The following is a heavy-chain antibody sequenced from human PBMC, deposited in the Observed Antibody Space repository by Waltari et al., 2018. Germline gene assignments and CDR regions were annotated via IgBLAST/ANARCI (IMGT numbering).Heavy chain of an antibody. Sequence: QVQLQQSGPGLVKPSQTLSLTCAISGDSVSSNSSAWNWIRQSPSRGLEWLGRTYYRSKWYNDYAVSVKSRITINPDTSKNQFSLQLNSVTPEDTAVYYCARGSYSRIAARRGVAFDYWGQGTLVTVSS. V-gene: IGHV6-1*01. CDR1: GDSVSSNSSA. CDR2: TYYRSKWYN. D-gene: IGHD6-6*01. CDR3: ARGSYSRIAARRGVAFDY. J-gene: IGHJ4*02.